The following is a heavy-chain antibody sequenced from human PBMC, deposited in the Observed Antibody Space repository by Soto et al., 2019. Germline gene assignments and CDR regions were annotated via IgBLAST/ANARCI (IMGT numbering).Heavy chain of an antibody. CDR3: AKDGYYDFWSGYQCYFDY. V-gene: IGHV3-23*01. J-gene: IGHJ4*02. CDR2: ISGSGGST. D-gene: IGHD3-3*01. Sequence: GGSLRLSCAASGFTFSSYAMSWVRQAPGKGLEWVSAISGSGGSTYYADSVKGRFTISRDNSKNTLYLQMNSLRAEDTAVYYCAKDGYYDFWSGYQCYFDYWGPGILVTVSS. CDR1: GFTFSSYA.